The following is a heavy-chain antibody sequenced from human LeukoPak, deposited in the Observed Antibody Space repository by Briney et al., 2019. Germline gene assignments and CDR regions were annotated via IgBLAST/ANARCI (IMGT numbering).Heavy chain of an antibody. CDR2: INHSGST. CDR3: ARHSKLRVLRYFDWLSAPFDY. J-gene: IGHJ4*02. Sequence: SETLSLTCAVYGGSFSGYYWSWIRQPPGKGLEWIGEINHSGSTDYNPSLKSRVTISVDTSKNQFSLKLSSATAADTAVYYCARHSKLRVLRYFDWLSAPFDYWGQGTLVTVSS. CDR1: GGSFSGYY. V-gene: IGHV4-34*01. D-gene: IGHD3-9*01.